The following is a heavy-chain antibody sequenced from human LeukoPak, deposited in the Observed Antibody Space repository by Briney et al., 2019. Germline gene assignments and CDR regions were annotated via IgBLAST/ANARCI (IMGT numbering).Heavy chain of an antibody. CDR3: ARGPVAYYYYYYMDV. Sequence: ASVKVSCKASGYTFTSYDINWVRQATGQGLEWMGWMNPNSGNTGYAQKFQGRVTITRNTSISTAYMELSSLRSEDTAVYYCARGPVAYYYYYYMDVWGKGTTVTVFS. D-gene: IGHD2-15*01. CDR1: GYTFTSYD. CDR2: MNPNSGNT. J-gene: IGHJ6*03. V-gene: IGHV1-8*03.